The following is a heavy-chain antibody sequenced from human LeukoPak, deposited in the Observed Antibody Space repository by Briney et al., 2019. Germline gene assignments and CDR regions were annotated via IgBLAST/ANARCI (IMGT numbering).Heavy chain of an antibody. D-gene: IGHD2-15*01. J-gene: IGHJ4*02. CDR3: ARGGLTACSGGSCYSRFDY. CDR2: MNPNSGNT. CDR1: GYTFTSYD. Sequence: ASVKVSCKASGYTFTSYDINWVRQATGQGLEWMGWMNPNSGNTGYAQKLQGRVTITRNTSISTAYMELSSLRSEDTAVYYCARGGLTACSGGSCYSRFDYWGQGTLVTVSS. V-gene: IGHV1-8*03.